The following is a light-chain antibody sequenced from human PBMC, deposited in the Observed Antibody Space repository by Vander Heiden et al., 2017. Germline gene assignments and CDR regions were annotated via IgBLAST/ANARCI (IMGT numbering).Light chain of an antibody. V-gene: IGKV3-11*01. CDR1: QSVSSY. CDR2: DAS. J-gene: IGKJ3*01. CDR3: QQRSNWPPPFT. Sequence: VFTPSPATLSLSPVSLAPLSCRASQSVSSYLAWYQQKPGQAPRLLIYDASNRATGIPARFSGSGSGTDFTLTISSLEPEDFAVYYCQQRSNWPPPFTFGPGTKVDIK.